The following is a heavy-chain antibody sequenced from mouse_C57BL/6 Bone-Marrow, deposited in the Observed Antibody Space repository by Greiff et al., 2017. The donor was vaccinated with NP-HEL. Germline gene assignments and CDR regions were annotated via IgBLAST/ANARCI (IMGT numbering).Heavy chain of an antibody. V-gene: IGHV10-1*01. Sequence: EVKRVESGGGLVQPKGSLKLSCAASGFSFNTYAMNWVRQAPGKGLEWVARIRSKSNNYATYYADSLKDRFTISRDDSESMLYLQMTNLKTEDTAMYYCVRQSYDGYYLDYWGQGTTLTVSS. CDR2: IRSKSNNYAT. CDR1: GFSFNTYA. J-gene: IGHJ2*01. CDR3: VRQSYDGYYLDY. D-gene: IGHD2-3*01.